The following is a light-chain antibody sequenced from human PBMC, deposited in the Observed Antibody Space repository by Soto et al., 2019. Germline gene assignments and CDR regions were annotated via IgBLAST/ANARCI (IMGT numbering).Light chain of an antibody. Sequence: ETVLTQSPGTLSLSPGERATLSCRASQSVSSNYLAWYQHIPGQAPRLLIYGASTRATGIPDRFSGSGSGPDFYLTISSLEPEDFAVYYCQQFDRSLPSWTFGQGTKV. J-gene: IGKJ1*01. V-gene: IGKV3-20*01. CDR1: QSVSSNY. CDR3: QQFDRSLPSWT. CDR2: GAS.